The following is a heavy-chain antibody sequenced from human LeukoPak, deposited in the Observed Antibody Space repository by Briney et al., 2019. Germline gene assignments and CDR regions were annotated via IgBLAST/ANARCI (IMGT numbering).Heavy chain of an antibody. J-gene: IGHJ6*03. CDR2: IIPIFGTA. Sequence: SVKVSCKASGGTFSSYAISWVRQAPGQGLEWMGGIIPIFGTANYAQKVQGRVTITADESTSTAYMELSSLRSEDTAVYYCASDIVVVPAAINYYYYCMDVWGKGTTVTVSS. V-gene: IGHV1-69*13. CDR1: GGTFSSYA. D-gene: IGHD2-2*02. CDR3: ASDIVVVPAAINYYYYCMDV.